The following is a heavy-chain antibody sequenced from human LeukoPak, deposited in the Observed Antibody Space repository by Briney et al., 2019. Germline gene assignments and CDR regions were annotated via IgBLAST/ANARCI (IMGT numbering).Heavy chain of an antibody. Sequence: ASVKVSCKASGYTFTDYYMHWVRQAPGQGLEWMGWINPNSGGTNYEQKFQGRVTMTRDTSISTVYMELSRLRSDDTAVFYCARGGHDSSGSHYYFDYWGQGTLVTVSS. CDR2: INPNSGGT. CDR3: ARGGHDSSGSHYYFDY. D-gene: IGHD3-22*01. V-gene: IGHV1-2*02. J-gene: IGHJ4*02. CDR1: GYTFTDYY.